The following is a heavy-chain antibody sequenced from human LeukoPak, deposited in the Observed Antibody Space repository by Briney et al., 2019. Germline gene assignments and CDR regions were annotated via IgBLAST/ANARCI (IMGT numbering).Heavy chain of an antibody. D-gene: IGHD3-10*01. J-gene: IGHJ6*02. Sequence: PSETLSLTCAVSGGSISSSNWWSWVRQPPGKGLEWIGEIYHSGSTNYNPSLKSRVTISGDKSKNQFSLKLSSVTAADTAVYYCASVLNYYYGMDVWGQGTTVTVSS. CDR3: ASVLNYYYGMDV. CDR2: IYHSGST. CDR1: GGSISSSNW. V-gene: IGHV4-4*02.